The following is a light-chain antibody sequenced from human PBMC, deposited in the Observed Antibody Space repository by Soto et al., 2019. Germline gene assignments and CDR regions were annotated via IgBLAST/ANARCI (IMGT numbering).Light chain of an antibody. CDR3: QRSYSTPVT. V-gene: IGKV1-39*01. CDR1: QSVSSY. CDR2: AAS. Sequence: DIQMTQSPSSLSASVGDRVTISCRASQSVSSYLNWYQQKPGQAPKLLIYAASSMQSGVPSRFSGSGSGTDFTPTSSRLQPEDFATYYCQRSYSTPVTFGQGTRLEIK. J-gene: IGKJ5*01.